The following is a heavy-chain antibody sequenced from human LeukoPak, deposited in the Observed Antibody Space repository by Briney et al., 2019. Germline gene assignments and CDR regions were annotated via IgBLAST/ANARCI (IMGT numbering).Heavy chain of an antibody. CDR3: ARGAHYDSSGYFGY. CDR1: GYTFTSYG. D-gene: IGHD3-22*01. V-gene: IGHV1-18*01. J-gene: IGHJ4*02. CDR2: ISAYNGNT. Sequence: GASVEVSCKASGYTFTSYGISWVRQAPGQGLEWMGWISAYNGNTNYAQKLQGRVTMTTDTSTSTAYMELRSLRSDDTAVYYCARGAHYDSSGYFGYWGQGTLVTVSS.